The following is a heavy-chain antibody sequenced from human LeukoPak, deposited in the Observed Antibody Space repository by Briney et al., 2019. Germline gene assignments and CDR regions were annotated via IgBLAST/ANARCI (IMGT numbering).Heavy chain of an antibody. CDR1: GYTLTELS. CDR3: ATGESSGYYPDY. D-gene: IGHD3-22*01. CDR2: FDPEDGET. Sequence: ASVKVSCKVSGYTLTELSMHWVRQAPGKGLEWMGGFDPEDGETIYAQKFQGRVTMTEDTPTDTAYMELSSLRSEDTAVYYCATGESSGYYPDYWGQGTLVTVSS. V-gene: IGHV1-24*01. J-gene: IGHJ4*02.